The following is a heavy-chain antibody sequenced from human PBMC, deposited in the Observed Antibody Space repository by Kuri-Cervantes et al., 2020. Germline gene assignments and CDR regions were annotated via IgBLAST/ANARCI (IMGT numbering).Heavy chain of an antibody. V-gene: IGHV1-8*01. CDR1: GYTFTSYD. D-gene: IGHD6-6*01. CDR3: ARSIDSSSSFRAAFDI. J-gene: IGHJ3*02. Sequence: ASVKVSCKASGYTFTSYDINWVRQATGQGLEWMGWMNPNSGNTGYAQKFQGRVTMTRNTSISTAYMELSNLRSEDTAVYYCARSIDSSSSFRAAFDIWGQGTMVTDSS. CDR2: MNPNSGNT.